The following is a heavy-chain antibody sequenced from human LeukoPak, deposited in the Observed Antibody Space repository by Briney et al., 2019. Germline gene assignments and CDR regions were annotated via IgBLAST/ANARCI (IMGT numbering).Heavy chain of an antibody. CDR3: ARDRRYFDWLLSVRDAFDI. CDR1: GYTFTKYA. J-gene: IGHJ3*02. CDR2: ISVYNGNT. Sequence: ASVKVSCKASGYTFTKYAVNWVRQAPGQGLEWMGWISVYNGNTNYAQKVQGRVTMTTDTSTNTAYMELRSLRSDDTAVYYCARDRRYFDWLLSVRDAFDIWGQGTMVTVSS. D-gene: IGHD3-9*01. V-gene: IGHV1-18*01.